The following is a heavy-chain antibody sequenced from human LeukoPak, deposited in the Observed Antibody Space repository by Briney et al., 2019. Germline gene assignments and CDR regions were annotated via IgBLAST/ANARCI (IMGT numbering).Heavy chain of an antibody. J-gene: IGHJ3*02. V-gene: IGHV3-23*01. Sequence: PGGSLRLSCEASGFTFSRYAVNWVRQAPGKGLEWVSVISGSGGNTYYADSVKGRFTISRDNSKNTLYLQMNSLRAEDTAVYYCAKDHFLDSSGSSDAFDIWGQGTMVTVSS. CDR2: ISGSGGNT. D-gene: IGHD3-22*01. CDR1: GFTFSRYA. CDR3: AKDHFLDSSGSSDAFDI.